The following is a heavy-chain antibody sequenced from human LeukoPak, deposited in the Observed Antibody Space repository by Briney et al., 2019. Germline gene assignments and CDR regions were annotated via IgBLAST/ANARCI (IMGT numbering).Heavy chain of an antibody. D-gene: IGHD3-3*01. CDR1: GFTFSSYW. CDR2: ISSSGSTI. Sequence: PGGSLRLSCAASGFTFSSYWMSWIRQAPGKGLEWVSYISSSGSTIYYADSVKGRFTISRDNAKNSLYLQMNSLRAEDTAVYYCARDRDFWSGREDDGYYFDYWGQGTLVTVSS. CDR3: ARDRDFWSGREDDGYYFDY. J-gene: IGHJ4*02. V-gene: IGHV3-11*04.